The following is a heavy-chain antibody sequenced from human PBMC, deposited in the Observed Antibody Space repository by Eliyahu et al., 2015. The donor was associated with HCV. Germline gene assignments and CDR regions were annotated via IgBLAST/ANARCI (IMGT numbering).Heavy chain of an antibody. CDR2: INHSGXT. D-gene: IGHD5-12*01. J-gene: IGHJ4*02. CDR1: GGSFSGYY. CDR3: ARDQKRYSGYERFDY. Sequence: QVQLQQWGAGLLKPSETLSLTCAVYGGSFSGYYWSWIRQPPGKGLEWIGEINHSGXTNYNPSLKSRVTISVDTSKNQFSLKLSSVTAADTAVYYCARDQKRYSGYERFDYWGQGTLVTVSS. V-gene: IGHV4-34*01.